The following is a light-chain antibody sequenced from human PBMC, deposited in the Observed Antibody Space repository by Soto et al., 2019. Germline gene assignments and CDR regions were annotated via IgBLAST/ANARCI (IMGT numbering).Light chain of an antibody. CDR1: SSNIGSIYD. J-gene: IGLJ1*01. V-gene: IGLV1-40*01. Sequence: QSVLTQPPSVSGAPGQRVTISCTGASSNIGSIYDVHWYQQLPGTDPKLLIFGNNNRPSGVPDRFSGSKSDTSASLAITGLQAEDEADYYCQSYDDNLSAYVFGTGTKLTDL. CDR2: GNN. CDR3: QSYDDNLSAYV.